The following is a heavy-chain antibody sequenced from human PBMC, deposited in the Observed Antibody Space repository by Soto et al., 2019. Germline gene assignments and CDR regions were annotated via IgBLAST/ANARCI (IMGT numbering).Heavy chain of an antibody. CDR1: GFSFSNYA. CDR3: AKTKGNYCSGGSCYYFDK. Sequence: VQLFQSGGGQVRRGGSLRLSCAASGFSFSNYAVGWVRQTPGKGLEWVSVISGNAGRTYYADSVKGRFTISRDNSRETLSLQMDSLRGEDTAIYYCAKTKGNYCSGGSCYYFDKWGQGVLVTVSS. J-gene: IGHJ4*02. V-gene: IGHV3-23*01. D-gene: IGHD2-15*01. CDR2: ISGNAGRT.